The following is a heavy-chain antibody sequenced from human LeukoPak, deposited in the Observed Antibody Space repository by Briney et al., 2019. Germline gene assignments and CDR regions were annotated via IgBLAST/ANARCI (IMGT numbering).Heavy chain of an antibody. Sequence: ASVKVSCKASGYTFTGYYMHWVRQAPGQGLEWMGWINPNSGGTNYAQKFQGRVTMTRDTSISTAYMELSRLRSDDTAVYYCARGPVSLELRYFDWLWGEGALDYWGQGTLVTVSS. CDR3: ARGPVSLELRYFDWLWGEGALDY. V-gene: IGHV1-2*02. CDR1: GYTFTGYY. J-gene: IGHJ4*02. D-gene: IGHD3-9*01. CDR2: INPNSGGT.